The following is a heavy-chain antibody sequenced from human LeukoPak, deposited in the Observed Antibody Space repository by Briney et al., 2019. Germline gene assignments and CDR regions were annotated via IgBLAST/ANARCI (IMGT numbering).Heavy chain of an antibody. CDR2: ISGSGGST. CDR1: GFTFSSYA. D-gene: IGHD6-13*01. Sequence: GGSLRLSCAASGFTFSSYAMSWVRQAPGKGLEWVSAISGSGGSTYYADSVKGRFTISRDNAKNSLYLQMNSLRAEDTAVYYCASLGKQQLVSDYWGQGTLVTVSS. V-gene: IGHV3-23*01. J-gene: IGHJ4*02. CDR3: ASLGKQQLVSDY.